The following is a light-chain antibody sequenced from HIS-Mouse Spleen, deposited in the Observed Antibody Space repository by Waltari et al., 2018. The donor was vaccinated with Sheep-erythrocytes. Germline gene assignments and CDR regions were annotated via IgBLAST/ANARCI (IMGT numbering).Light chain of an antibody. CDR2: EVS. Sequence: QSALTQPPSVSGSPGQSVTISCTGTSSDVGSYNRFSWYQQPPGTAPKLMIYEVSNRPSVVPDRFSGSKSGNTASLTISGLQAEDEADYYCSLYTSSSTLVFGGGTKLTVL. V-gene: IGLV2-18*01. J-gene: IGLJ2*01. CDR1: SSDVGSYNR. CDR3: SLYTSSSTLV.